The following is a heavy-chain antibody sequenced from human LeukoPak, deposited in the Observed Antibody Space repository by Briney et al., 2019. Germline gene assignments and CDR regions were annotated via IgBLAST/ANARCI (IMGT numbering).Heavy chain of an antibody. J-gene: IGHJ3*02. Sequence: ETLSLTCTVSGGSISSSSYYWGWIRQPPGKGLEWVSAISGSGGSTYYADSVKGRFTISRDNSKNTLYLQMNSLRAEDTAVYYCAKDRLYDILTEDAFDIWGQGTMVTVSS. CDR1: GGSISSSSYY. D-gene: IGHD3-9*01. CDR2: ISGSGGST. V-gene: IGHV3-23*01. CDR3: AKDRLYDILTEDAFDI.